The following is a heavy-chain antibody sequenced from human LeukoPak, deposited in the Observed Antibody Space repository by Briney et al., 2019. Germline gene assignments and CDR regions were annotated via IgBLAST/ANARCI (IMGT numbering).Heavy chain of an antibody. CDR3: ARRGGGGRKGYFDWQHRPFDY. J-gene: IGHJ4*02. CDR2: IYTTET. D-gene: IGHD3-9*01. Sequence: SETLPLTCTVSGGSISSYPWSWIRQPAGKGLEWIGRIYTTETNYNPSLKSRVTISVDTSKNQFSLKLSSVTAADTAVYYCARRGGGGRKGYFDWQHRPFDYWGQGTLVTVSS. CDR1: GGSISSYP. V-gene: IGHV4-4*07.